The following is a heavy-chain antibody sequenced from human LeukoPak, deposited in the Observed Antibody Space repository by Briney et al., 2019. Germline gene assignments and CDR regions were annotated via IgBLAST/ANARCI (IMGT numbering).Heavy chain of an antibody. V-gene: IGHV3-23*01. CDR2: ISGSGGSI. CDR1: GFTFSSYG. J-gene: IGHJ3*02. D-gene: IGHD6-19*01. CDR3: AKDVEQWLFSGSRAFDI. Sequence: GGSLRLSCAASGFTFSSYGMHWVRQAPGKGLEWVSGISGSGGSIYYADSVKGRFTMSRDNSKNTLYLQMNSLRAEDTAVYYCAKDVEQWLFSGSRAFDIWGQGTMVTVSS.